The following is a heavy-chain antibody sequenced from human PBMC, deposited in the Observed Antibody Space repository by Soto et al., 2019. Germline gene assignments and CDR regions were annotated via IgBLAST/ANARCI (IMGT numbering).Heavy chain of an antibody. D-gene: IGHD6-13*01. J-gene: IGHJ4*02. Sequence: QVQLVQSGAEVKKPGASVKVSCKASGYTFTSYGISWVRQAPGQGLEWMGWISAYNGNSKYAQKLQGRVTMTTDTSPSTSYMELRRLTSADTAVYYCARESTSSCDDYWGQGTLVTVSS. V-gene: IGHV1-18*01. CDR2: ISAYNGNS. CDR3: ARESTSSCDDY. CDR1: GYTFTSYG.